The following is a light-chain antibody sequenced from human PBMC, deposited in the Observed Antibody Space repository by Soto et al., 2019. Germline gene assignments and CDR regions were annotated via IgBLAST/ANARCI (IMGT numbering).Light chain of an antibody. CDR2: AAS. CDR1: QSIAGY. J-gene: IGKJ5*01. Sequence: DIQMTQSPSSLSASVGDRVTITCRASQSIAGYLNWYQQRPGEAPKLLIYAASSLQSGVPSRFSGSGSGTDFTLTISSLQPEDFATYYCQQSYTTPPINFGQGTRLDIK. V-gene: IGKV1-39*01. CDR3: QQSYTTPPIN.